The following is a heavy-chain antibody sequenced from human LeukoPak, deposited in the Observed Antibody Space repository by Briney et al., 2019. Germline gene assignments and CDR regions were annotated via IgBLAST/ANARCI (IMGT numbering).Heavy chain of an antibody. CDR1: GYTFTSYY. J-gene: IGHJ4*02. D-gene: IGHD3-10*01. CDR2: INPSGGST. V-gene: IGHV1-46*01. Sequence: GASVKVSCKASGYTFTSYYMHWVRQAPGQGLEWMGIINPSGGSTSYAQKFQGRVTMTRDMSTSTAYMELSSLRSEDTAVYYCARDLIGDYGSGSYSDYWGQGTLVTVSS. CDR3: ARDLIGDYGSGSYSDY.